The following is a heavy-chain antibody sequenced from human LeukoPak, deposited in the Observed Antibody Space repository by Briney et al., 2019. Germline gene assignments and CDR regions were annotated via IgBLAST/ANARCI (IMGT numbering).Heavy chain of an antibody. CDR3: ARSGSYYTAFDI. V-gene: IGHV1-69*05. D-gene: IGHD1-26*01. CDR2: IIPIFGTA. CDR1: GGTFSSYA. Sequence: SVKVSCKASGGTFSSYAISWVRQAPGQGLEWMGRIIPIFGTANYAQKFQGRVTITTDESTSTAYMELSSLRSEDTAVYYCARSGSYYTAFDIWGQGTMVTVSS. J-gene: IGHJ3*02.